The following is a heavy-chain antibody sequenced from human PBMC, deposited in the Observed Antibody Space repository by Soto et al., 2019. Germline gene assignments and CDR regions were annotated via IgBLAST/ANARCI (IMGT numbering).Heavy chain of an antibody. Sequence: VGSLRLSCAASGFTFSSYGMHWVRQAPGKGLEWVAVIWYDGSNKYYADSVKGRFTISRDNSKNTLYLQMNSLRAEDTAVYYCAREREDGYNYFYFDYWGQGTLVTVSS. J-gene: IGHJ4*02. CDR3: AREREDGYNYFYFDY. CDR1: GFTFSSYG. D-gene: IGHD5-12*01. V-gene: IGHV3-33*01. CDR2: IWYDGSNK.